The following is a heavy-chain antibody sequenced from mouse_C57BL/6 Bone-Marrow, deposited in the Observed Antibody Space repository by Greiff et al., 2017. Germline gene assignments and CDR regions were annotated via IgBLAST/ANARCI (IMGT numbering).Heavy chain of an antibody. CDR3: ARRHYYGSSFYAMDY. Sequence: EVHLVASGGGLVQPGGSLKLSCAASGFTFSDYYMYWVRQTPEKRLEWVAYISNGGGSPYYPDTVKGRFTLSRDTAKNTLYLQMSRLKSEDTAMYYCARRHYYGSSFYAMDYLGQGTSVTVSS. J-gene: IGHJ4*01. V-gene: IGHV5-12*01. CDR2: ISNGGGSP. D-gene: IGHD1-1*01. CDR1: GFTFSDYY.